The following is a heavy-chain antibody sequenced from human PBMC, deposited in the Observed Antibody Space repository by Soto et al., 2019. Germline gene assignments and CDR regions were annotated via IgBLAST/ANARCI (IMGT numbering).Heavy chain of an antibody. CDR3: ASSRYCGGGNCYGSVDY. Sequence: EVQLVESGGGLVQPGGSLRLSCAASTFTFSGYWMHWVRQAPGKGRVWGSRISTYGSTTSYADSVKGRFTISRDNAKNTLYLQMNSLRAEDTAVYYCASSRYCGGGNCYGSVDYWGQGTLVTVSS. J-gene: IGHJ4*02. CDR2: ISTYGSTT. V-gene: IGHV3-74*01. CDR1: TFTFSGYW. D-gene: IGHD2-15*01.